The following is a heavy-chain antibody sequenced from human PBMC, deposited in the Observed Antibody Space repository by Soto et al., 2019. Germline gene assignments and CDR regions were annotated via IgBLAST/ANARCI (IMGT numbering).Heavy chain of an antibody. J-gene: IGHJ4*02. CDR3: ARDKITGLFDY. CDR1: GGSISSYY. D-gene: IGHD2-8*02. V-gene: IGHV4-34*01. Sequence: SETLSLTCXVSGGSISSYYWSWIRQPPGMGLEWIGEINHSGSTNYNPSLKSRVTISVDTSKNQFSLKLTSVTAADTAVYYCARDKITGLFDYWGQGTLVTVSS. CDR2: INHSGST.